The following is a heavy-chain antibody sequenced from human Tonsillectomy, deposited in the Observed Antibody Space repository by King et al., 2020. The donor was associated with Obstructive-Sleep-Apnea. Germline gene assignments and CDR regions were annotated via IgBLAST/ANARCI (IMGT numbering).Heavy chain of an antibody. Sequence: VQLVESGGGVVQPGRSLRLSCAASGFTFSDYAMHWVRQAPGKGLEWVAFIRYDGSDKYYADSVKGRFTISRANSRNTLYLQMNSLRAEDTAVYYCAXSPFTYXXFWSXHXXXYGXDVWGQGTTXTXSS. D-gene: IGHD3-3*01. V-gene: IGHV3-30*02. J-gene: IGHJ6*02. CDR2: IRYDGSDK. CDR3: AXSPFTYXXFWSXHXXXYGXDV. CDR1: GFTFSDYA.